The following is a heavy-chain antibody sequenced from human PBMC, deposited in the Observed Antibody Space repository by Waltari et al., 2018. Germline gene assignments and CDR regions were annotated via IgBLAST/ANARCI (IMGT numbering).Heavy chain of an antibody. Sequence: EVQLADSGAVFVPPGGSLSLSCVAPGFPFSGNWMSWVRQATGKGLELVAKIKQDGTNKYDLDLVRGLFAFSRVNAKNSVYLQMNGLRAEDTAFYYGARDPARGSIDSWGQGTLVTVSA. CDR2: IKQDGTNK. D-gene: IGHD3-10*01. CDR1: GFPFSGNW. V-gene: IGHV3-7*03. J-gene: IGHJ4*02. CDR3: ARDPARGSIDS.